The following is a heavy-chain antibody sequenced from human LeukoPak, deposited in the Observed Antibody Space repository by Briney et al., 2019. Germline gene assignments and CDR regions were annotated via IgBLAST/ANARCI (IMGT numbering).Heavy chain of an antibody. J-gene: IGHJ4*01. CDR1: GFTFSSYG. V-gene: IGHV3-30*19. CDR3: ARAGIAAAPNHY. Sequence: GGSLRLSCAASGFTFSSYGMHWVRQAPGKGLEWVAVISYDGSNKYYADSVKSRFTISRDNSKNTLYLQMNSLRAEDTAVYYCARAGIAAAPNHYGGHGTLVTVSS. CDR2: ISYDGSNK. D-gene: IGHD6-13*01.